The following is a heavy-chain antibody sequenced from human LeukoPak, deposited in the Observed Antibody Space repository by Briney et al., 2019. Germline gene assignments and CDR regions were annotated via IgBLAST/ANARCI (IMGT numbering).Heavy chain of an antibody. J-gene: IGHJ4*02. Sequence: SETLSLTCAVYGGSFSGYYWSWIRQPPGKGLEWIGEINHSGSTNYNPSLKSRVTISVDTSKNQFSLKLSSVTAADTAVYYCARARDGSWPNWGQGTLVTVSS. D-gene: IGHD6-13*01. CDR3: ARARDGSWPN. CDR2: INHSGST. V-gene: IGHV4-34*01. CDR1: GGSFSGYY.